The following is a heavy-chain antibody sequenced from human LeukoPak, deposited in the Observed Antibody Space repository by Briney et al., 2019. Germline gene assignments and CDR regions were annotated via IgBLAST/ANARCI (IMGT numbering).Heavy chain of an antibody. D-gene: IGHD3-10*01. CDR2: IYYSGST. V-gene: IGHV4-39*01. Sequence: TSETLSLTCTVSGGSISSSSYYWGWIRQPPGKGLEWIGGIYYSGSTYYNPSLKSRVTISVDTSKNQFSPKLSSVTAGDTAVYYCATGTLAIEAFDIWGQGTMVTVSS. CDR1: GGSISSSSYY. CDR3: ATGTLAIEAFDI. J-gene: IGHJ3*02.